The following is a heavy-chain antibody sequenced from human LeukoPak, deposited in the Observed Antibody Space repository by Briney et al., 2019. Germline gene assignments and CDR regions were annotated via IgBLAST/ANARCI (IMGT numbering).Heavy chain of an antibody. CDR3: AKDASRHCNNGVCYTVYARDY. Sequence: PGRSLRLSCAASGFTFSSYAMSWVRQAPGKGLEWVSAISGSGGSTYYADSVKGRFTISRDNSKNTLYLQMNSLRAEDTAVYYCAKDASRHCNNGVCYTVYARDYWGQGTLVTVSS. V-gene: IGHV3-23*01. CDR1: GFTFSSYA. CDR2: ISGSGGST. J-gene: IGHJ4*02. D-gene: IGHD2-8*01.